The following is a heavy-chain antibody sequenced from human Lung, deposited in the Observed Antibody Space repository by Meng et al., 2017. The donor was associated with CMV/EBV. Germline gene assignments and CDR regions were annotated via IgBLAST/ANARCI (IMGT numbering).Heavy chain of an antibody. CDR3: ARLLRGYDSVGWFDP. Sequence: GSLRLSCTVSGDSVSSGPYYWSWIRQPPGKGLEWIGYLYYSGDTNYNPSLKSRVTMSVDTSKNQFSLKLRSVTAADTAVYYCARLLRGYDSVGWFDPWGQGXLVTVSS. J-gene: IGHJ5*02. CDR1: GDSVSSGPYY. CDR2: LYYSGDT. D-gene: IGHD3-3*01. V-gene: IGHV4-61*01.